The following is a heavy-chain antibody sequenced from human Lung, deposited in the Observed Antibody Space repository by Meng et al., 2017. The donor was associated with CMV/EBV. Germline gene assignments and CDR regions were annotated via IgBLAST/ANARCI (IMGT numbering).Heavy chain of an antibody. D-gene: IGHD3-22*01. V-gene: IGHV3-48*04. CDR3: ARNWGYNDGTSYYWGMFDY. CDR2: ISFSGTTM. CDR1: GFTFSDYS. J-gene: IGHJ4*02. Sequence: GGSXRLXCAASGFTFSDYSLNWVRQAPGKGLEWISYISFSGTTMYYADSVKGRFTISRDYAKNSLYLQMNSLSAEDTAVYYCARNWGYNDGTSYYWGMFDYXGQGXLVTVSS.